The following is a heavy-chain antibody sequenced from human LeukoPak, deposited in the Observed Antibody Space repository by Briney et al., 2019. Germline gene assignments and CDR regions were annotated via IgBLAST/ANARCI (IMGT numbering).Heavy chain of an antibody. D-gene: IGHD2-15*01. CDR1: GFNFSSYS. CDR2: ISSSSSFR. J-gene: IGHJ6*03. Sequence: GGSLRLSCAASGFNFSSYSMNWVRQAPGKGLEWVSSISSSSSFRYYADSVKGRFTISRDNAKNSLYLQMNSLRAEDTAVYYCAPLAPVVAATGDYYYMDVWGKGTTVTVSS. V-gene: IGHV3-21*01. CDR3: APLAPVVAATGDYYYMDV.